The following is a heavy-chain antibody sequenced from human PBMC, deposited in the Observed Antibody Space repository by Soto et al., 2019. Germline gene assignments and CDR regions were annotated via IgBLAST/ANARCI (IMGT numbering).Heavy chain of an antibody. D-gene: IGHD6-19*01. V-gene: IGHV1-69*08. Sequence: QVQLVQSGAEVKKPGYSVKVSCKASGGTFSSYTISWVRQAPGQGLEWMGRIIPILGIANYAQKFQGRVTITADKATSTAYMELSSLISEDTAVYYCARDYTVAGPGYWGQGTLVTVSS. CDR2: IIPILGIA. CDR3: ARDYTVAGPGY. CDR1: GGTFSSYT. J-gene: IGHJ4*02.